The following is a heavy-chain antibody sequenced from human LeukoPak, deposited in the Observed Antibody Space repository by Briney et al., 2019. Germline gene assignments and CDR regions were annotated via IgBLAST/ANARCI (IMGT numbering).Heavy chain of an antibody. CDR3: ARDRAGDDSVVRLDY. D-gene: IGHD2-15*01. J-gene: IGHJ4*02. Sequence: SETLSLTCTVTGDSIQNYYWSWIRQPAGRGLEWIGRIYSFGMTDYNPSLTSRVTMSVDTSKSQFSLTLRSVTAVDTAIYYCARDRAGDDSVVRLDYWGQGILVTVSS. CDR1: GDSIQNYY. CDR2: IYSFGMT. V-gene: IGHV4-4*07.